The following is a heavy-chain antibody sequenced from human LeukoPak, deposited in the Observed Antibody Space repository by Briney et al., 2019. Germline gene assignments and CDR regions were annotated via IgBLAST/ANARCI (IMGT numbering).Heavy chain of an antibody. Sequence: PGGALRLSCAASGFTFSSYSMNWVRQAPGKGLEWVSSISSSSSYIYYADSVKGRFTISRDNAKNSLYLQMNSLRAEDTAVYYCAITHGDRAEYFQHWGQGTLVTVSS. J-gene: IGHJ1*01. V-gene: IGHV3-21*01. CDR1: GFTFSSYS. CDR2: ISSSSSYI. D-gene: IGHD4-17*01. CDR3: AITHGDRAEYFQH.